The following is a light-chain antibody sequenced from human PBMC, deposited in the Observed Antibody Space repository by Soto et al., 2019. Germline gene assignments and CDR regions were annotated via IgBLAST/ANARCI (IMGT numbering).Light chain of an antibody. CDR3: QQYDTWPPTT. V-gene: IGKV3-15*01. Sequence: EIMMTQSPATLSVSPGERATLSCRASQNVNNKLAWYQQKPGQAPRLLIYGASARATGIPARFSGSGSGTEFTLTISSLQPEDFAVYYCQQYDTWPPTTFGQGTKVEVK. CDR2: GAS. CDR1: QNVNNK. J-gene: IGKJ1*01.